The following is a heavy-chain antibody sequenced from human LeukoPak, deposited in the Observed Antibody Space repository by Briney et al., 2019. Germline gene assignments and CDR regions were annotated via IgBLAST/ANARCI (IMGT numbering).Heavy chain of an antibody. D-gene: IGHD2-2*01. CDR1: GFTFSSYS. J-gene: IGHJ3*02. V-gene: IGHV3-21*01. CDR2: ISSSSYI. Sequence: GGSLRLSCAASGFTFSSYSMNWVRQAPGKGLEWVSSISSSSYIYYADSVKGRFTISRDNAKNSLYLQMNSLRAEDTAVYYCAREGVPAAAANAFDIWGQGTMVTVSS. CDR3: AREGVPAAAANAFDI.